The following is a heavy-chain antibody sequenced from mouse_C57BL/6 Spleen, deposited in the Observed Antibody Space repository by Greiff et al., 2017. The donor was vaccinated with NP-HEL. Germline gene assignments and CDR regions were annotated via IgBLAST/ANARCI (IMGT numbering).Heavy chain of an antibody. CDR3: AGYSNFAWFAY. CDR2: ISDGGSYT. D-gene: IGHD2-5*01. Sequence: EVQGVESGGGLVKPGGSLKLSCAASGFTFSSYAMSWVRQTPEKRLEWVATISDGGSYTYYPDNVKGRFTISRDNAKNNLYLQMSHLKSEDTAMYYCAGYSNFAWFAYWGQGTLVTVSA. J-gene: IGHJ3*01. V-gene: IGHV5-4*01. CDR1: GFTFSSYA.